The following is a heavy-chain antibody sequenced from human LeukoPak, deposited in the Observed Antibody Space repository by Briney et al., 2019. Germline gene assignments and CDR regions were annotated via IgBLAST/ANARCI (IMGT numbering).Heavy chain of an antibody. CDR2: INHSGCT. CDR3: ARGRTVTTSDAFDI. V-gene: IGHV4-34*01. D-gene: IGHD4-17*01. J-gene: IGHJ3*02. CDR1: GGSFSGYY. Sequence: SETLSLTCAVYGGSFSGYYWSWIRQPPGKGLEWIGEINHSGCTNYNPSLKSRVTISVDTSKNQFSLKLSSVTAADTAVYYCARGRTVTTSDAFDIWGQGTMVTVSS.